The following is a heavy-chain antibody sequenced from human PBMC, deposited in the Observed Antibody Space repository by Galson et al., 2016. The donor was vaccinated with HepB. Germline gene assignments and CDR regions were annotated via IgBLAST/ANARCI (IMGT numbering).Heavy chain of an antibody. Sequence: CAASGFTFSNAWMNWVRQAPGKGLEWVGRIKSKTHGGPTDYAAPVKGRFTISRDDSKNTLYLQMNSLKTEDTAVYYCTTGFDGFQNWGQGTLVTVSS. CDR2: IKSKTHGGPT. J-gene: IGHJ1*01. CDR3: TTGFDGFQN. CDR1: GFTFSNAW. V-gene: IGHV3-15*07.